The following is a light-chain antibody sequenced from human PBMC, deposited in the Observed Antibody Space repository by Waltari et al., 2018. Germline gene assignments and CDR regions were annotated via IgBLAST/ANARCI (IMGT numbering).Light chain of an antibody. CDR2: DAS. CDR1: QNVDNY. CDR3: QQSYSTPLT. V-gene: IGKV3-11*01. J-gene: IGKJ4*01. Sequence: EIVLTQSPGTVSLSPGERATLSCRASQNVDNYVAWYQQSPGQTPKLPIYDASNRATGVPDRFSGSGSGTDFTLTISSLQPEDFATYYCQQSYSTPLTFGGGTKVEIK.